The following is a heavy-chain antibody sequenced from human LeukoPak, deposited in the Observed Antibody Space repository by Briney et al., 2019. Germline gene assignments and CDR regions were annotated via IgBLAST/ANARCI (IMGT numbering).Heavy chain of an antibody. D-gene: IGHD2-2*01. CDR1: GGSISSGGYS. CDR2: IYHSGST. CDR3: ARVRPDIVVVPTSRHWFDP. V-gene: IGHV4-30-2*01. J-gene: IGHJ5*02. Sequence: SETLSLTCAVSGGSISSGGYSWSWIRQPPGKGLEWIGYIYHSGSTYYNPSLKSRVTISVDRSKNQFFLKLSSVTAADTAVYYCARVRPDIVVVPTSRHWFDPWGQGTLVTVSS.